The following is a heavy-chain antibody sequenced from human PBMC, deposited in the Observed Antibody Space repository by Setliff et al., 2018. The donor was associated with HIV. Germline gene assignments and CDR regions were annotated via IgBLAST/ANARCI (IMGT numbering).Heavy chain of an antibody. J-gene: IGHJ4*02. CDR2: LYPSGNT. D-gene: IGHD3-9*01. CDR3: VRHSSQWLTFRGAYYFDS. Sequence: NPSETLSLTCSVSGGSITNHYWSWVRQPPGKALEWIGLLYPSGNTNYNPSLESRLTISADRPNSQLSLKLTAVTAADAAVYYCVRHSSQWLTFRGAYYFDSWGLGGLVTVSS. V-gene: IGHV4-4*07. CDR1: GGSITNHY.